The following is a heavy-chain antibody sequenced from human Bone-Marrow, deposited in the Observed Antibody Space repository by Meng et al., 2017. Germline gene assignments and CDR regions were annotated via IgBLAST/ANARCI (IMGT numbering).Heavy chain of an antibody. D-gene: IGHD6-19*01. CDR1: GFTFSRYA. V-gene: IGHV3-23*01. CDR3: ARKRAVVEDFDC. Sequence: EVKLLESGGGLVQPGGSLRPSCAASGFTFSRYAMSWVRQAPGKGLEWVSAISGSGGSTYYADSVKGRFTISRDNSKNTLYLQMSSLRAEDTAVYYCARKRAVVEDFDCWGQGTLVTVSS. CDR2: ISGSGGST. J-gene: IGHJ4*02.